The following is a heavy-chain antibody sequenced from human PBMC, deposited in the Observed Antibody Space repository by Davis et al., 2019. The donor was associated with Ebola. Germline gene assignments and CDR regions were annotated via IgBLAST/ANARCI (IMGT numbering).Heavy chain of an antibody. CDR3: AREGDGYNSPSFDY. CDR1: GDSISRSY. CDR2: VYTSGTT. J-gene: IGHJ4*02. Sequence: PSETLSLTCTVSGDSISRSYWSWIRQPAGKGLEWIGRVYTSGTTTYNPSLRSRVTISVDTSKNQFSLKLSSVTAADTAVYYCAREGDGYNSPSFDYWGQGNLVTVSS. V-gene: IGHV4-4*07. D-gene: IGHD5-24*01.